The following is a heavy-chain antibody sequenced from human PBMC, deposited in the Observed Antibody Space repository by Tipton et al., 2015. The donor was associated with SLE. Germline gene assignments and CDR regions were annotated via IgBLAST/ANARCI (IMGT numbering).Heavy chain of an antibody. J-gene: IGHJ4*02. CDR2: IYYSGST. CDR3: ARRSSSWDVN. V-gene: IGHV4-61*05. D-gene: IGHD6-13*01. CDR1: GGSISSSSYY. Sequence: TLSLTCTVSGGSISSSSYYWTWIRQPPGKGLEWIGYIYYSGSTNYNPSLKSRVTISVDTSKNQFSLRLSSVTAADTAVYYCARRSSSWDVNWGQGTLVTVSS.